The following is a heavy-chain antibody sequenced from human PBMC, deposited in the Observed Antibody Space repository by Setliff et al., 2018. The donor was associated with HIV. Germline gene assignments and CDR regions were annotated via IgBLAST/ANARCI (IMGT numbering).Heavy chain of an antibody. D-gene: IGHD2-15*01. Sequence: ASVKVSCKASGYTFSSYGISWVRQAPGQGLEWMGWISPSNGYTDYAQKSRDRVTLTTDTSTSTAYMEIKSPTSDDTAVYYCARGYCGGGICYSPNWLDPWGQGTLVTVSS. J-gene: IGHJ5*02. CDR2: ISPSNGYT. CDR3: ARGYCGGGICYSPNWLDP. V-gene: IGHV1-18*01. CDR1: GYTFSSYG.